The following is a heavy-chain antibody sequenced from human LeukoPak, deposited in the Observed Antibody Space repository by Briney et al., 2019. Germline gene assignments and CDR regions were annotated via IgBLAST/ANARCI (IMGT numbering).Heavy chain of an antibody. J-gene: IGHJ4*02. CDR1: GFSFSICS. V-gene: IGHV3-64D*09. CDR2: ISSNGGNI. Sequence: PGGSLRLSCSASGFSFSICSMHWVRQAPGKGLEYVSAISSNGGNINYADSVKGRFTISRDNSKNTLYLQMSSLRAEDTAVYYCVKATVTSSYFDYFDYWGQGTLVTVSS. CDR3: VKATVTSSYFDYFDY. D-gene: IGHD4-17*01.